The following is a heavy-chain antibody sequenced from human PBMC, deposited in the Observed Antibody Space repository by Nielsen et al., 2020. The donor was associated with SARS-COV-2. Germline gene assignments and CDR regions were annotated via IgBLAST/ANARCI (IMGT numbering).Heavy chain of an antibody. D-gene: IGHD2-2*02. CDR2: ISAYNGNT. CDR1: GYTFTSYG. J-gene: IGHJ5*02. CDR3: ARDLYCSSTSCYRAFRFDP. V-gene: IGHV1-18*04. Sequence: ASVKVSCKASGYTFTSYGISWVRQAPGQGLEWMGWISAYNGNTNCAQRLQGRVTMTTDTSTSTAYMELRSLRSDDTAVYYCARDLYCSSTSCYRAFRFDPWGQGTLVTVSS.